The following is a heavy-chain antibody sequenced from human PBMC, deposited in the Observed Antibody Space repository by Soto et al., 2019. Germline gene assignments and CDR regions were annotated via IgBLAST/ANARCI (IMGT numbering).Heavy chain of an antibody. D-gene: IGHD3-3*01. V-gene: IGHV3-15*07. J-gene: IGHJ6*02. CDR3: TRGATIFGVAHYYGMDV. Sequence: GGSLRLSCAASGFTFSNAWMNWVRQAPGKGLEWVGRIKSKTDGGTTDYAAPVKGRFTISRDDSKNTLYLQMNSLKTEDTAVYYCTRGATIFGVAHYYGMDVWGQGTTVTVSS. CDR2: IKSKTDGGTT. CDR1: GFTFSNAW.